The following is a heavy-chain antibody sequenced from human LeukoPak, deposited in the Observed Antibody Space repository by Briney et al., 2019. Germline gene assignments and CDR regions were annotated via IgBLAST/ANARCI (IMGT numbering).Heavy chain of an antibody. CDR3: ARDRARQWLVIHY. Sequence: ASVKVSCKASGYTFTSYYMHWVRQAPGQGLEWMGIINPSGGSTSYAQKFQGRVTMTRDMSTSTVYMELRSRRSADTAVYYCARDRARQWLVIHYWGQGPLVTVSS. J-gene: IGHJ4*02. D-gene: IGHD6-19*01. V-gene: IGHV1-46*01. CDR1: GYTFTSYY. CDR2: INPSGGST.